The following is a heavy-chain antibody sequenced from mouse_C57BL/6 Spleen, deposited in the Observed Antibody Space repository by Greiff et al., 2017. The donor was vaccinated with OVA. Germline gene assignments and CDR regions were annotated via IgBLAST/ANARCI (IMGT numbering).Heavy chain of an antibody. J-gene: IGHJ3*01. Sequence: QVQLQQPGAELVRPGSSVKLSCKASGYTFTSYWMDWVKQRPGQGLEWIGNIYPSDSETHYNQKFKDKATLTVDKSSSTAYMQLSSLTSEDSAVYYCAREGFRSTFAYWGQGTLVTVSA. CDR3: AREGFRSTFAY. CDR1: GYTFTSYW. CDR2: IYPSDSET. V-gene: IGHV1-61*01.